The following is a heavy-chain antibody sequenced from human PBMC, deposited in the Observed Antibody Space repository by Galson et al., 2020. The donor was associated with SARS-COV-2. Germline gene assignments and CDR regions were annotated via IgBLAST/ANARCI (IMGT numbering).Heavy chain of an antibody. Sequence: ASVKVSCKASGYTFTSYAMHWVRQAPGQRLEWMGWINAGNGNTKYSQKFQGRVTITRDTSASTAYMELSSLRSEDTAVYYCARGLPDYYDSSGYDDAFDIWGQGTMVTVSS. CDR3: ARGLPDYYDSSGYDDAFDI. CDR2: INAGNGNT. D-gene: IGHD3-22*01. J-gene: IGHJ3*02. CDR1: GYTFTSYA. V-gene: IGHV1-3*01.